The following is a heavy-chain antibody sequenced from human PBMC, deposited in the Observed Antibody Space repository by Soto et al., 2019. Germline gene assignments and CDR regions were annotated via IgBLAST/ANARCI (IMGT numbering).Heavy chain of an antibody. CDR2: SRNKANSYST. Sequence: EVQLVESGGGLVQPGGSLRLSCAASGFTFSDHYMDWVRQAPGKGLEWVGRSRNKANSYSTEYAASVKGRFTISRDESTNSLYLQMNSLKTEDTAVYYCARFSGSYTRGLDYWAQGTLVTVSS. J-gene: IGHJ4*02. V-gene: IGHV3-72*01. D-gene: IGHD1-26*01. CDR3: ARFSGSYTRGLDY. CDR1: GFTFSDHY.